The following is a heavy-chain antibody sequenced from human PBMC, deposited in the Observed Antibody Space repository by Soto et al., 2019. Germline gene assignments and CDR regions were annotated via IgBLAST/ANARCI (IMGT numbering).Heavy chain of an antibody. CDR2: ISENGDAT. V-gene: IGHV3-23*01. CDR3: AKGRNGVDV. CDR1: GFTFSGYA. J-gene: IGHJ6*02. Sequence: PGGSLRLSCAASGFTFSGYAMTWVRQAPGKGLEWVSAISENGDATHYADSVKGRFIISRDTSQNTLYLHMNSLRAKDTAVFYCAKGRNGVDVWGQGTTVTVSS.